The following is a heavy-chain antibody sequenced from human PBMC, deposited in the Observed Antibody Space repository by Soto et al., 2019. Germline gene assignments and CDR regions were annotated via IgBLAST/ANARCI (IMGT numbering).Heavy chain of an antibody. Sequence: ASVKVSCKASGDSFTNYDISCVRQAPGQGLEWMGWISPYNGDTNYAQKLQGRVTMTTDTSTSTAYMELRSLRSDDTAVYYCARYCSSTSCDHYFDYWGQGTLVTVSS. V-gene: IGHV1-18*01. CDR3: ARYCSSTSCDHYFDY. D-gene: IGHD2-2*01. CDR2: ISPYNGDT. J-gene: IGHJ4*02. CDR1: GDSFTNYD.